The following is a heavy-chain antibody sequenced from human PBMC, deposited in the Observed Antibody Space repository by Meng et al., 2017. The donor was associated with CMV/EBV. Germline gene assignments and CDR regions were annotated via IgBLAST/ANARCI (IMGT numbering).Heavy chain of an antibody. Sequence: GESLKISCAASGFTVSSNYMSWVRQAPGKGLEWVSVIYSGGSTYYADSVKGRFTISRDNSKNTLYLQMNSLRAEDTAVYYCARDRGGWFGRSYYGMDVWGQGTTVTVSS. CDR1: GFTVSSNY. D-gene: IGHD3-10*01. CDR3: ARDRGGWFGRSYYGMDV. J-gene: IGHJ6*02. V-gene: IGHV3-66*02. CDR2: IYSGGST.